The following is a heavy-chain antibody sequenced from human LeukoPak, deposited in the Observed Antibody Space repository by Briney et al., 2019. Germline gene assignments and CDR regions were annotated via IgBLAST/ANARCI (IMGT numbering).Heavy chain of an antibody. Sequence: ASVTVSCKASGYTFTNNSMHWERQGPGQGLEWMGIINPSGGSTSYAQKFQGRVTMTGDTSTSTVYMELSSLRSEDTAVYYCARGGLAYGMDVWGQGTTVTVSS. CDR3: ARGGLAYGMDV. V-gene: IGHV1-46*01. CDR1: GYTFTNNS. D-gene: IGHD3/OR15-3a*01. J-gene: IGHJ6*02. CDR2: INPSGGST.